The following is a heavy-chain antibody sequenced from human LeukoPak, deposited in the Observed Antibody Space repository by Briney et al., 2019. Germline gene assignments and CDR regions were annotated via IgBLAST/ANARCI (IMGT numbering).Heavy chain of an antibody. CDR2: IWYDGSNK. Sequence: GGSLRLSCAASGFTFSSYGMHWVRQAPGKGLEWVAVIWYDGSNKYYADSVKGRFTISRDNSKNTLYLQMNSLRAEDTAVYYCARALVHPYGMDVWGQGTTVTVSS. CDR3: ARALVHPYGMDV. J-gene: IGHJ6*02. V-gene: IGHV3-33*01. CDR1: GFTFSSYG. D-gene: IGHD3-10*01.